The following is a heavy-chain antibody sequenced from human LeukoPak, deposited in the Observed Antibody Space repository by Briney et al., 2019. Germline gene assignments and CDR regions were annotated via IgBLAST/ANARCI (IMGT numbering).Heavy chain of an antibody. V-gene: IGHV3-20*04. J-gene: IGHJ4*02. CDR2: TNWDGGRT. Sequence: PGGSLRLSCAASGFTFDDYAMSWVRQTPGEGLEWVSGTNWDGGRTGYADSVKGRFTISRDNAKNSLYLQMNSLRVEDTAMYYCARDGLRRPPTPYCGGDCPLDYWGQGTLVSVSS. CDR1: GFTFDDYA. CDR3: ARDGLRRPPTPYCGGDCPLDY. D-gene: IGHD2-21*02.